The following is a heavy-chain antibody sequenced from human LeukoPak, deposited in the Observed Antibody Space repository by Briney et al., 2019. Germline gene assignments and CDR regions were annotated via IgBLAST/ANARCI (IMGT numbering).Heavy chain of an antibody. CDR1: EYVFNDYW. CDR3: ARVSTPSAYDPFDF. D-gene: IGHD5-12*01. Sequence: GESLKISCKGSEYVFNDYWIGWVRQMPGKGLEWMGVIYPGDSQTRYSPSLQGQVTISADKSITTAYLQWSSLKASDTAMYYCARVSTPSAYDPFDFWGQGTLVTVSS. J-gene: IGHJ4*02. CDR2: IYPGDSQT. V-gene: IGHV5-51*01.